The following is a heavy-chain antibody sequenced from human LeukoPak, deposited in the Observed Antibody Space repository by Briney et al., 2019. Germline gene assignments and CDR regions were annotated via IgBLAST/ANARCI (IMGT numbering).Heavy chain of an antibody. CDR2: IRYDGSNK. D-gene: IGHD4-17*01. V-gene: IGHV3-30*02. Sequence: GGSLRLSCAASGFTFSSYGMHWVRQAPGKGLEWVAFIRYDGSNKYYADSVKGRFTISRDNSKNTLYLQMNSLRAEDTAVYYCAKDRTVTTTPYYFDYWGRGTLVTVSS. J-gene: IGHJ4*02. CDR1: GFTFSSYG. CDR3: AKDRTVTTTPYYFDY.